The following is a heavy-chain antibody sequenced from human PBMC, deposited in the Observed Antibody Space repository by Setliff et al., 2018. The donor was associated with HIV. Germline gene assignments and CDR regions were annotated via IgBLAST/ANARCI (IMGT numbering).Heavy chain of an antibody. D-gene: IGHD3-3*01. Sequence: KSSETLSLTCNVSGGSIISSNYYWSWIRQPPGKGLEWIASVYYSGGSYYNPSLKTRITLSVDMSKDQFSLRLTSVSAADTAVYYCAKKYSDFWSGQTDVWDKGT. CDR2: VYYSGGS. J-gene: IGHJ6*03. V-gene: IGHV4-39*01. CDR1: GGSIISSNYY. CDR3: AKKYSDFWSGQTDV.